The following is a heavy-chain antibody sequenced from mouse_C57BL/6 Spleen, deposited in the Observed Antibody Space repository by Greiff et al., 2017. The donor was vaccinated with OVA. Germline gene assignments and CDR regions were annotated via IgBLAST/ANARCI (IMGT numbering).Heavy chain of an antibody. CDR1: GYSFTDYH. CDR2: INPNYGTT. Sequence: VHVKQSGPELVKPGASVKISCKASGYSFTDYHMNWVKQSNGKSLEWIGVINPNYGTTSYNQKFKGKATLTVDQSSSTAYMQLNSLTSEDSAVYYCAREGGLRRYFDYWGQGTTLTVSS. V-gene: IGHV1-39*01. CDR3: AREGGLRRYFDY. D-gene: IGHD2-4*01. J-gene: IGHJ2*01.